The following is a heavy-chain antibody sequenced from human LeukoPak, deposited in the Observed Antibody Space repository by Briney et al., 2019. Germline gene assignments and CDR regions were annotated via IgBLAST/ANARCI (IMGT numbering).Heavy chain of an antibody. CDR1: GGSISSYY. CDR3: AITRYYYYYMDV. Sequence: SETLSLTCTDSGGSISSYYWSWIRQPPGKRMEWIGYIYTSGSTNYNPSLKSRVTISVDTSKNQFSLKLSSVTAADTAVYYCAITRYYYYYMDVWGKGTTVTVSS. V-gene: IGHV4-4*09. J-gene: IGHJ6*03. CDR2: IYTSGST.